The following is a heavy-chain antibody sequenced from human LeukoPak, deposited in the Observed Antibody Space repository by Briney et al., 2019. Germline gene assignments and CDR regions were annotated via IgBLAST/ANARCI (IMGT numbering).Heavy chain of an antibody. CDR3: ARNPIDSARDPDIVVVPAAMPLDY. V-gene: IGHV1-69*01. CDR1: GGTFSSYA. Sequence: SVKVSCKASGGTFSSYAISWVRQAPGQGLEWMGGIIPILGTANYVQKFQGRVTITADESTSTAYMELSSLRSEDTAVYYCARNPIDSARDPDIVVVPAAMPLDYWGQGTLVTVSS. CDR2: IIPILGTA. D-gene: IGHD2-2*01. J-gene: IGHJ4*02.